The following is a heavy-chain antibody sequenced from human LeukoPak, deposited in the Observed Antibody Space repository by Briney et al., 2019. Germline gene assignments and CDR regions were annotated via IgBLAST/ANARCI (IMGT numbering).Heavy chain of an antibody. CDR1: GSIISDYA. J-gene: IGHJ4*02. CDR2: ISANGGRT. Sequence: GGSLRLSCSASGSIISDYAMHWVRQAPGKGLEYVSAISANGGRTYYADSVKGRFTISRDTSKNTLYLQMSSLRVEDTAMYHCVKDLYKGDSASWYFFHYWGQGTLVTVSS. CDR3: VKDLYKGDSASWYFFHY. V-gene: IGHV3-64D*06. D-gene: IGHD6-13*01.